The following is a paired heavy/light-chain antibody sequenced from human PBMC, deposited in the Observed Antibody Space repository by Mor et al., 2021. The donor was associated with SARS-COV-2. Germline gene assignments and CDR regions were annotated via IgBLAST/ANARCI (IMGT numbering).Heavy chain of an antibody. Sequence: EVQLLESGGGLVQPGGSLRLSCAASGFTFSSYAMSWVRQAPGKGLEWVSAISGSGGSTYYADSVKGRFTISRDNSKNTLYLQMNSLRAEDTAVYYCAKDDDFWSGYYSWGYRGYYYGMDVWGQGTTVTVSS. J-gene: IGHJ6*02. D-gene: IGHD3-3*01. CDR3: AKDDDFWSGYYSWGYRGYYYGMDV. CDR2: ISGSGGST. CDR1: GFTFSSYA. V-gene: IGHV3-23*01.
Light chain of an antibody. Sequence: QTVVTQEPSLTVSPGGTVTLTCASSTGAVTSGYYPNWFQQKPGQAPRALIYSTSNKHSWTPARFSGSLLGGKAALTLSGVQPEDEAEYYCLLYYGGALVFGGGTKLTVL. V-gene: IGLV7-43*01. J-gene: IGLJ3*02. CDR2: STS. CDR3: LLYYGGALV. CDR1: TGAVTSGYY.